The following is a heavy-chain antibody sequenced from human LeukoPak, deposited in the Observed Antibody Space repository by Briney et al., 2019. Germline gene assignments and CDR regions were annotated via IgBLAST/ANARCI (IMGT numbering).Heavy chain of an antibody. CDR3: ARVGYNWNQWFDI. J-gene: IGHJ3*02. CDR1: GFTLSTYN. Sequence: GGSLRLSCAASGFTLSTYNMKWVRQAPRKGLEWVSFIRYDGSNEYYADSVRGRFTISRDNSKNTLYLQMNSLRAEDTAIYYCARVGYNWNQWFDIWGQGTMVTVSS. D-gene: IGHD1-20*01. CDR2: IRYDGSNE. V-gene: IGHV3-30*02.